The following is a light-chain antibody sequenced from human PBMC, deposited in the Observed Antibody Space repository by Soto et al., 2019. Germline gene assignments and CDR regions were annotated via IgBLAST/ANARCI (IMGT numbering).Light chain of an antibody. CDR2: SDT. V-gene: IGLV1-44*01. J-gene: IGLJ3*02. Sequence: QSVLTQPPSASGTPGQRITISCSGSNSNIGTKTVHWYQQLPGTAPKLLIYSDTPRPSGVPARFSGSKSGTSASLAISGLQSEDDADYYCAAWDGTLHGVVFGGGTKLTVL. CDR3: AAWDGTLHGVV. CDR1: NSNIGTKT.